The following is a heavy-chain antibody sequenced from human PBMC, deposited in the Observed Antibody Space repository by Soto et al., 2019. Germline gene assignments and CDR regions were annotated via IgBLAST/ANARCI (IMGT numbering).Heavy chain of an antibody. Sequence: PSETLSLTCTVDSIRTYYWNWIRQPPGKGLEWIGYIYYMGRTNYNSFLKSRVTMSIDTSKNQFSLKLSSVTAADTAIYYCARDAVGATHFDYWGQGAPVTVSS. J-gene: IGHJ4*02. V-gene: IGHV4-59*01. CDR2: IYYMGRT. D-gene: IGHD1-26*01. CDR3: ARDAVGATHFDY. CDR1: DSIRTYY.